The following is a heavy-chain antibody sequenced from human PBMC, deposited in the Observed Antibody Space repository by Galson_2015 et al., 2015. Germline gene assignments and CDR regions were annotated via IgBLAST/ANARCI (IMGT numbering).Heavy chain of an antibody. CDR2: IYTDASSA. Sequence: GFTFSSYWMHWVRQAPGKGLVWVSRIYTDASSASSADSVKGRFTISRDDAKSTLYLQMNSLRAEDTAVYYCVRGNSGYGNFDYWGQGILVTVSS. CDR3: VRGNSGYGNFDY. D-gene: IGHD5-18*01. J-gene: IGHJ4*02. CDR1: GFTFSSYW. V-gene: IGHV3-74*01.